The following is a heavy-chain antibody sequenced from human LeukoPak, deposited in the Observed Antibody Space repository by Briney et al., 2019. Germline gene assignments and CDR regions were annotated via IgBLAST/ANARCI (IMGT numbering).Heavy chain of an antibody. CDR2: FHYSGST. V-gene: IGHV4-39*01. J-gene: IGHJ4*02. CDR3: VRRFDY. CDR1: GGSISSSSYY. Sequence: SETLSLTCTVSGGSISSSSYYWGWIRQPPGKGLEWIGGFHYSGSTYYNPSLKSRVIISADTSKSQFSLKLSSVTAADTAVYYCVRRFDYWGQGTLVTVSS.